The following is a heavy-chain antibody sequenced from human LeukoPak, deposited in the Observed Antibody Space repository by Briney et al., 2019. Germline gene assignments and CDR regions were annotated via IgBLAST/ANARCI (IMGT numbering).Heavy chain of an antibody. V-gene: IGHV3-30*03. Sequence: GRSLRLSCAASGFTFSSYGMHWVRQAPGKGLEWVAVISYDGSNKYYADSVKGRFTVSRDNSKNTLYLQMNSLRAEDTAVYYCARDSLVVAGENFFDYWGQGTLVTVSS. D-gene: IGHD3-22*01. CDR2: ISYDGSNK. J-gene: IGHJ4*02. CDR1: GFTFSSYG. CDR3: ARDSLVVAGENFFDY.